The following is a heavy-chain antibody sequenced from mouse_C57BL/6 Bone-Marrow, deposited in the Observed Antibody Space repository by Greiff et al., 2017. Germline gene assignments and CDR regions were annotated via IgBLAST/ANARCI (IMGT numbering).Heavy chain of an antibody. J-gene: IGHJ1*03. CDR3: ARYDYGHWYFDV. CDR2: IYWDDDK. Sequence: QVTLKECGPGILQSSQTLSLTCSFSGFSLSTSGMGVSWIRQPSGKGLEWLAHIYWDDDKRYNPSLKSRLTISKDTSRNQVFLKITSVDTADTATYYCARYDYGHWYFDVWGTGTTVTVSS. V-gene: IGHV8-12*01. D-gene: IGHD2-4*01. CDR1: GFSLSTSGMG.